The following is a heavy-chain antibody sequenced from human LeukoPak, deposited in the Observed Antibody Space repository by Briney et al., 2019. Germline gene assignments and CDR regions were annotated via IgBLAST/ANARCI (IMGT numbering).Heavy chain of an antibody. Sequence: PSETMSLTCAVYGGSFSGYYWSWIRQPPGKGLEWIGEINHSGSNNYNPSLKSRVTISVDTSKNQFSLKLSSVTAADTAVYCCARGVVVDYWGQGTLVTVSS. CDR3: ARGVVVDY. CDR1: GGSFSGYY. V-gene: IGHV4-34*01. CDR2: INHSGSN. J-gene: IGHJ4*02. D-gene: IGHD2-15*01.